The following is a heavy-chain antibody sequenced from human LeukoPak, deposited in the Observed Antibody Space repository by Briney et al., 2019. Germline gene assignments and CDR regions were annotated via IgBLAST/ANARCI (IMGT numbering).Heavy chain of an antibody. D-gene: IGHD3-22*01. Sequence: SETLSLTCAVSGPSISSSHYWGWIRQPPGKGLEWIGSIHHSGSTYYNPSLKSRITISVDTSKYKYSLKLSSVTAADTAVYYCASYDTSDYWALDYWGQGTLVTVSP. CDR1: GPSISSSHY. V-gene: IGHV4-38-2*01. CDR3: ASYDTSDYWALDY. CDR2: IHHSGST. J-gene: IGHJ4*02.